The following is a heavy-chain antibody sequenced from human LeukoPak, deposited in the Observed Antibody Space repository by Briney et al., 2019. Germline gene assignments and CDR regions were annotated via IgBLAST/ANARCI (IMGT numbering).Heavy chain of an antibody. D-gene: IGHD4-23*01. CDR2: ISAYTGHT. CDR1: GYTFNSHG. V-gene: IGHV1-18*01. J-gene: IGHJ4*02. Sequence: ASVKVSCKASGYTFNSHGISWARQAPGQGLEWMGWISAYTGHTSYAQKLQGRVTMTTDTSTSTAYMELRSLRSDDTAVYYCARATTVVTIDYWGQGTLVTVSS. CDR3: ARATTVVTIDY.